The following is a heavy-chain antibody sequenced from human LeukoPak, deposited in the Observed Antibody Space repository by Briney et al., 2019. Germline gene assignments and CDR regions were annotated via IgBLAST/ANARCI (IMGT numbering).Heavy chain of an antibody. V-gene: IGHV5-51*01. J-gene: IGHJ4*02. CDR3: ARRGSSSWYIFDY. CDR1: ASTFTSYW. D-gene: IGHD6-13*01. Sequence: GESLKISCKGSASTFTSYWIGWLRLMPGKGLEWMGIIYPGDSDTRYSPSFQGQVSISADKSISTVYLQWSSLKASDTAVYYCARRGSSSWYIFDYWGQGTLVTVSS. CDR2: IYPGDSDT.